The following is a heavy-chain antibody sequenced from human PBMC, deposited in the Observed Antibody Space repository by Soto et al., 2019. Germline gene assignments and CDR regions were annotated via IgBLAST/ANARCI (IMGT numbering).Heavy chain of an antibody. J-gene: IGHJ3*01. CDR2: LTRSGTT. V-gene: IGHV3-23*01. CDR3: AKGPSRDYYGSGSQDAFDL. Sequence: GGSLRLSCAASGFTFRSYAMGWVRQAPGKGLEWVSTLTRSGTTPYAESVRGRFTISRDNSKNTLYLQMNSLRAEDTAVYYCAKGPSRDYYGSGSQDAFDLWGQGTMVTVSS. CDR1: GFTFRSYA. D-gene: IGHD3-10*01.